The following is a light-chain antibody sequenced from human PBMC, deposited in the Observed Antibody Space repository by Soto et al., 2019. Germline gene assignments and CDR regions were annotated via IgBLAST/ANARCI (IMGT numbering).Light chain of an antibody. CDR2: AAS. V-gene: IGKV1-5*01. J-gene: IGKJ2*01. CDR3: QQYYSYPRT. CDR1: QSISSW. Sequence: DIQMTQSPFTLSATVGHSVTITCRASQSISSWLAWYQQKPGKAPKLLIYAASTLQSGVPSRFSGSGSGTDFTLTISCLQSEDFATYYCQQYYSYPRTFGQGTKVDIK.